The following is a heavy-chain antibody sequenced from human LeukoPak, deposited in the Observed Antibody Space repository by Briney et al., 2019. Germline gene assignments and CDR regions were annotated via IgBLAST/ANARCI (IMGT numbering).Heavy chain of an antibody. CDR3: ARDTNYDILTGSISTARFSFDI. V-gene: IGHV4-34*01. CDR1: GGSFSGYY. D-gene: IGHD3-9*01. Sequence: SETLSLTCAVYGGSFSGYYWSWIRQPPGQGLEWIGEINHSGSTNYNPSLKSRVTISVDTSKNQFSLKLRSVTAADTAVYYCARDTNYDILTGSISTARFSFDIWGQGTMVTVSS. J-gene: IGHJ3*02. CDR2: INHSGST.